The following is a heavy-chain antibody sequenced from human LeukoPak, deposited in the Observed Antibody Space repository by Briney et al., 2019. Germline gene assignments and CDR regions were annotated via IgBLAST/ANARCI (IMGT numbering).Heavy chain of an antibody. J-gene: IGHJ4*02. CDR3: ARESPGYSSGWYVFSGY. V-gene: IGHV4-34*01. CDR2: INHSAST. CDR1: GGSFSGYY. D-gene: IGHD6-19*01. Sequence: SETLSLTCAVYGGSFSGYYWSWIRQPPAKGLELIGEINHSASTNYNPSLKSRVTISVDTSKNQFSLKLSSVTAADTAVYYCARESPGYSSGWYVFSGYWGQGTLVTVSS.